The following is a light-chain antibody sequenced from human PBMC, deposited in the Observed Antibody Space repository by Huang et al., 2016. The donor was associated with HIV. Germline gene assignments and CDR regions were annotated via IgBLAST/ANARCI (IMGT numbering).Light chain of an antibody. CDR2: DTS. V-gene: IGKV3-11*01. J-gene: IGKJ1*01. Sequence: EIVLTQSPATLYLSPGERATLSCRASQSVSSDLAWYQQKPGQAPRLLIYDTSSRATGVPARFSGSGSGTDFTLTISSLEPEDFAVYYCQQRSNWPPWTCGQGTKVEIK. CDR1: QSVSSD. CDR3: QQRSNWPPWT.